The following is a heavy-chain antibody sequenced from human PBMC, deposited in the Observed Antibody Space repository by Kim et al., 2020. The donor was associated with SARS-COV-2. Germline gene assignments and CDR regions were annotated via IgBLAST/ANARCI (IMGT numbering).Heavy chain of an antibody. V-gene: IGHV3-23*01. Sequence: GGSLRLSCAASGFTFNSYALSWLRQAPGKGLEWVSTVSATGYTTHYADSVKGRFTISRDNSKDTLSLQMNSLRADDTATYYCAKGTLMVHGHPQPFDYWGQGTLVTVSS. CDR3: AKGTLMVHGHPQPFDY. CDR2: VSATGYTT. CDR1: GFTFNSYA. J-gene: IGHJ4*02. D-gene: IGHD3-10*01.